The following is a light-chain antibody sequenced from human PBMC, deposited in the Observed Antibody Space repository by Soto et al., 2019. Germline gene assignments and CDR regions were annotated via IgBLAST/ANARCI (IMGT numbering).Light chain of an antibody. CDR3: QSYDSSLSGSGV. J-gene: IGLJ1*01. CDR2: GNS. CDR1: SSNIGAGYD. Sequence: QSVLTQPPSVSGAPGQRVTISCTGSSSNIGAGYDVHWYQQLPGTAPKLLIYGNSNRPSGVPDRFSGSKSGTAASLVITGLQAEDEAEYYCQSYDSSLSGSGVFGTGTKVTVL. V-gene: IGLV1-40*01.